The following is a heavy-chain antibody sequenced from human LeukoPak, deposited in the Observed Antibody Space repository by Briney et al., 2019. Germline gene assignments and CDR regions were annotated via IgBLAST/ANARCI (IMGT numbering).Heavy chain of an antibody. CDR3: ARDSFGWHDRWDY. J-gene: IGHJ4*02. CDR1: GFTFSSYG. CDR2: IDTTTNYI. D-gene: IGHD1-1*01. V-gene: IGHV3-21*01. Sequence: GGSLRLSCAASGFTFSSYGINWVRQAPGKGLEWVSFIDTTTNYIYYADSVKGRFTISRDNAKSSVYLQMNSLRAEDTAVYYCARDSFGWHDRWDYWSQGTLVTVSS.